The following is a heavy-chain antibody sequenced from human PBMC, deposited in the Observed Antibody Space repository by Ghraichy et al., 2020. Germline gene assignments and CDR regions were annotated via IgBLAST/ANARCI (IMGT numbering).Heavy chain of an antibody. D-gene: IGHD2-2*01. Sequence: GGSLILSCAASGFTFSDYFMNWVRQAPGKGLEWISSISSSRTYIYYADSVRGRFTISRDDAQNSLYLEMNSLRAEDTAVYYCARDHCTSSSCLEGYYYGMDVWGQGTTVSVSS. CDR2: ISSSRTYI. CDR1: GFTFSDYF. V-gene: IGHV3-21*01. J-gene: IGHJ6*02. CDR3: ARDHCTSSSCLEGYYYGMDV.